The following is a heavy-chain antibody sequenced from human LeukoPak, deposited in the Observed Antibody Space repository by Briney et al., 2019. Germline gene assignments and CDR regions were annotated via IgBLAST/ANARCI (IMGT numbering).Heavy chain of an antibody. CDR1: GGSISSSSYY. D-gene: IGHD3-10*02. CDR2: IYYSGST. Sequence: SETLSLTCTVSGGSISSSSYYWGWIRQPPGKGLEWIGSIYYSGSTYYNPSLKSRVTISVDTSKNQFSLKLSSVTAADTAVYYCARDLRGVRGVIIENWGQGTLVTVSS. J-gene: IGHJ4*02. V-gene: IGHV4-39*07. CDR3: ARDLRGVRGVIIEN.